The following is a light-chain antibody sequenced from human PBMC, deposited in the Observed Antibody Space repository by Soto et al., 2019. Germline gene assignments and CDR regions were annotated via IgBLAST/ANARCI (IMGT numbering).Light chain of an antibody. J-gene: IGKJ1*01. CDR3: QQYYRWHQT. V-gene: IGKV3-15*01. Sequence: IVIAQSPAPLSLSPGERATLSFRATQSRSFTLAWYQQKPGQAPSLLIYAASTRATSIPARFIGSRSGTEFTPTTSSLQSEDFVVYYCQQYYRWHQTFGQGTKVDIK. CDR2: AAS. CDR1: QSRSFT.